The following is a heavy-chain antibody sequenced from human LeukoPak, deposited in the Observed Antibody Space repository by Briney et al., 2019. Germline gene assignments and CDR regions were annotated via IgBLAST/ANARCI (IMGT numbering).Heavy chain of an antibody. V-gene: IGHV3-30*02. Sequence: GGSLRLSCAASGFTFNSYGMHWVRQAPGKGLEGVAFIRFDGSYKYYVGSVKGRFTISRDNSKNPLYLQMNSLRAEDTALYYCAKDLYYYDSSGYSPVDYWGQGTLVTVSS. CDR3: AKDLYYYDSSGYSPVDY. D-gene: IGHD3-22*01. CDR1: GFTFNSYG. CDR2: IRFDGSYK. J-gene: IGHJ4*02.